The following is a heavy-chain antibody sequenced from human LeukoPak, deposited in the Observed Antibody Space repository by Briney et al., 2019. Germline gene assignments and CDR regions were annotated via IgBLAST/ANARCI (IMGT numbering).Heavy chain of an antibody. D-gene: IGHD1-26*01. CDR3: ARGLVGSTRGRIDY. CDR2: INHSAST. CDR1: GGSFSGYY. Sequence: SETLSLTCAVYGGSFSGYYWSWIRQPPGKGLEWIGEINHSASTNYIPSVKSRVIISVDTSKNQFSLRLSSVTAADTAVYYWARGLVGSTRGRIDYWGRGTLVTVSS. V-gene: IGHV4-34*01. J-gene: IGHJ4*02.